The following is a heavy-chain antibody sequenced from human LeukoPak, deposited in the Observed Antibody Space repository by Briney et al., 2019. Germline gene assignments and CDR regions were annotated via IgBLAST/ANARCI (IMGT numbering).Heavy chain of an antibody. CDR2: INPNSGNT. CDR1: GYTFINYF. V-gene: IGHV1-8*02. Sequence: ASVKVSCKTSGYTFINYFIHWVRQAPGQRPEWMGWINPNSGNTGYAQKFQGRVTMTRNTSISTAYMELSSLRSEDTAVYYCARKNYDSSGYTYDAFDIWGQGTMVTVSS. CDR3: ARKNYDSSGYTYDAFDI. J-gene: IGHJ3*02. D-gene: IGHD3-22*01.